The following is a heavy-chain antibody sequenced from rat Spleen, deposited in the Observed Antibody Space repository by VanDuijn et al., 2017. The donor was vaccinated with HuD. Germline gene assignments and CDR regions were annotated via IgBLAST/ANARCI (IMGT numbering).Heavy chain of an antibody. CDR3: ARHVGGGSYYFDY. J-gene: IGHJ2*01. Sequence: EVQLVESGGGLVQPGRSLKLSCVASGFTFNNYWMTWIRQAPGKGLEWVASITNTGGSTYYRDSVKGRFTISRDNAKSTLYLQMDSLRSEDTATYYCARHVGGGSYYFDYWGQGVMVTVSS. CDR1: GFTFNNYW. V-gene: IGHV5-31*01. D-gene: IGHD1-12*01. CDR2: ITNTGGST.